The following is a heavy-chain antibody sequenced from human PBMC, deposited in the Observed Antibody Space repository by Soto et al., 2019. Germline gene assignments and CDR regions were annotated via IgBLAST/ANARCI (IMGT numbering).Heavy chain of an antibody. Sequence: VQLQQWGAGLLKPSETLSLTCAVYGGSFSGYYWSWIRQPPGKGLEWIGEINHSGSTNYNPSLKSRVTISVDTSKNQFSLKLSSVTAADTAVYYCARGRPYSYGLDYWGQGTLVTVSS. CDR3: ARGRPYSYGLDY. CDR2: INHSGST. D-gene: IGHD5-18*01. V-gene: IGHV4-34*01. J-gene: IGHJ4*02. CDR1: GGSFSGYY.